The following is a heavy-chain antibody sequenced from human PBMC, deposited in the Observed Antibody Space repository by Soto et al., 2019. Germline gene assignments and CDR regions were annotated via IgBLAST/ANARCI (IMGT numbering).Heavy chain of an antibody. CDR1: GFSLSNARMG. Sequence: GSGPTLVNPTETLTLTCTVSGFSLSNARMGVSWIRQPPGKALEWLAHIFSNDEKSYSTSLKSRLTISKDTSKSQVVLTMTNMDPVDTATYYCARLNRGYYGSGSFASWGQGTLVTVSS. V-gene: IGHV2-26*01. CDR3: ARLNRGYYGSGSFAS. CDR2: IFSNDEK. J-gene: IGHJ5*01. D-gene: IGHD3-10*01.